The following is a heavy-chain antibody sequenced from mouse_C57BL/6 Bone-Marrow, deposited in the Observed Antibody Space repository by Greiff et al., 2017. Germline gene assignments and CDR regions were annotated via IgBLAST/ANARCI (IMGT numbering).Heavy chain of an antibody. CDR2: ISDGGSYT. D-gene: IGHD2-4*01. V-gene: IGHV5-4*01. J-gene: IGHJ2*01. CDR1: GFTFSSYA. CDR3: AREDDYPHFDY. Sequence: EVQLQESGGGLVKPGGSLKLSCAASGFTFSSYAMSWVRQTPEKRLEWVATISDGGSYTYYPDNVKGRFTISRDNAKNNLYLQLSHLKSEDTAMYYCAREDDYPHFDYWGQGTTLTVSS.